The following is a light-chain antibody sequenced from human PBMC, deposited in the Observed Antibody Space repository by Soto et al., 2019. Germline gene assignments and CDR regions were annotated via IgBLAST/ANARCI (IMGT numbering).Light chain of an antibody. Sequence: NFMLTQPHSVSESPGKTVTISCTRSSGSIGSKYVHWYQQRPGSSPTTVIYENSQRPSGVPDRFSGSIDSASNSASLTISGLQTEDEADYYCQSYDTNNWVFGGGTKVTVL. CDR3: QSYDTNNWV. J-gene: IGLJ3*02. CDR1: SGSIGSKY. V-gene: IGLV6-57*01. CDR2: ENS.